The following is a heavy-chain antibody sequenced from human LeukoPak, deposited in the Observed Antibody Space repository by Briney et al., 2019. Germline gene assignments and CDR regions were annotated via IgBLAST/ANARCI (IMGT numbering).Heavy chain of an antibody. Sequence: SETLSLTCTASGGSISSSSYYWGWIRQPPGKGLEWIGSIYYSGSTYYNPSLKSRVTISVDTSKNQFSLKLSSVTAADTAVYYCARLSIAARRYYYGMDVWGQGTTVTVSS. CDR3: ARLSIAARRYYYGMDV. J-gene: IGHJ6*02. CDR1: GGSISSSSYY. D-gene: IGHD6-6*01. V-gene: IGHV4-39*01. CDR2: IYYSGST.